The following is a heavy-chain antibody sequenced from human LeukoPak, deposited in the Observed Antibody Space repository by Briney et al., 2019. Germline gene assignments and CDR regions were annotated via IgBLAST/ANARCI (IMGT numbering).Heavy chain of an antibody. CDR2: RCDDGRD. Sequence: SETLSLTCTVSGVSISASCWSWIRQSPGRGLEWVGYRCDDGRDLYNPSLRSRVSRVTISVDASEKQFSLSLRSVTAADTAMYYCARTTRVIPDGRAEYFEDWGQGTLVIVSS. CDR3: ARTTRVIPDGRAEYFED. J-gene: IGHJ1*01. CDR1: GVSISASC. D-gene: IGHD2-21*01. V-gene: IGHV4-59*03.